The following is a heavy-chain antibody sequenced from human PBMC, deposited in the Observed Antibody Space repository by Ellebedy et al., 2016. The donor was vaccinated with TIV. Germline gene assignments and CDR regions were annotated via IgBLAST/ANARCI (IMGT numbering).Heavy chain of an antibody. Sequence: GESLKISXAASGFTFNTYAVSWVRQTPEKGLEWVATISQDGNKPYYAASVTGRFTISRDNSKNTLFLHMDRLRVEDTAVYFCARLVIPSHSRWLDPWGQGTLVIVSS. CDR1: GFTFNTYA. CDR3: ARLVIPSHSRWLDP. J-gene: IGHJ5*02. V-gene: IGHV3-23*01. D-gene: IGHD3-22*01. CDR2: ISQDGNKP.